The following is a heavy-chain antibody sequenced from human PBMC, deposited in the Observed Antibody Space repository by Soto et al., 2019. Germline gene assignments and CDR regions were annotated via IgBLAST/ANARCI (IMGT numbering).Heavy chain of an antibody. V-gene: IGHV1-18*01. CDR2: IKTDNGNT. Sequence: ASVKVSCKASGYTFTTYGISWVRQAPGQGLEWMGWIKTDNGNTNHAQKLQGRLTMTTDTSTGTAYMDLRSLTSDDSAVYYCARGAFGDIAYDYWGQGTLVTVSS. D-gene: IGHD4-17*01. CDR3: ARGAFGDIAYDY. J-gene: IGHJ4*02. CDR1: GYTFTTYG.